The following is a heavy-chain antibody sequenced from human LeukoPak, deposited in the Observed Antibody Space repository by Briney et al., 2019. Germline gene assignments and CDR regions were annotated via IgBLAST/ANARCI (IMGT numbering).Heavy chain of an antibody. CDR3: ARIDSSGYYCVY. CDR1: GFTFSSYA. J-gene: IGHJ4*02. CDR2: ISYDGSNK. Sequence: GGSLRLSCAAPGFTFSSYAMHWVRQAPGKGLEWVAVISYDGSNKYYADSVKGRFTISRDNSKNTLYLQMNSLRAEDTAVYYCARIDSSGYYCVYWGQGTLVTVSS. D-gene: IGHD3-22*01. V-gene: IGHV3-30-3*01.